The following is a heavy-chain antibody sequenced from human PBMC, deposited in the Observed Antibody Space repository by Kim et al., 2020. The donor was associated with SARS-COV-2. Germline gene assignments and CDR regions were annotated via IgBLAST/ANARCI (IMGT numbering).Heavy chain of an antibody. V-gene: IGHV4-39*07. J-gene: IGHJ2*01. CDR1: GGSISSSSYY. D-gene: IGHD5-12*01. Sequence: SETLSLTCTVSGGSISSSSYYWGWIRQPPGKGLEWIGSIYYSGSTYYNPSLKSRVTISVDTSKNQFSLKLSSVTAADTAVYYCARWGGYLGPWYFDLWGRGTLVTVSS. CDR3: ARWGGYLGPWYFDL. CDR2: IYYSGST.